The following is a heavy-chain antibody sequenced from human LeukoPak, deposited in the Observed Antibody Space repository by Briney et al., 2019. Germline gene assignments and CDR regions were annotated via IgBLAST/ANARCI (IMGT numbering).Heavy chain of an antibody. CDR3: ARDRGYFGI. CDR2: IYYSGST. V-gene: IGHV4-39*07. Sequence: PSETLSLTCTVSGGSISSSSYYWGWIRQPPGKGLEWIGNIYYSGSTSYNPSLKSRVTISVDRSKNQFSLKLTSVAAADTAVYYCARDRGYFGIWGQGTMVTVSS. J-gene: IGHJ3*02. D-gene: IGHD1-26*01. CDR1: GGSISSSSYY.